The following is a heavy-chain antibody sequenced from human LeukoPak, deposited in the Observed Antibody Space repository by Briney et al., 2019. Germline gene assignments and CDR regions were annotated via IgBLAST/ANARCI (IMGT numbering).Heavy chain of an antibody. V-gene: IGHV3-64*01. CDR3: ARGSGDLDY. D-gene: IGHD4-17*01. Sequence: PGGSLRLSCAASGFTFSSYAMHWVRQAPGKGLEYVSAISSNGGSTYYANSVKGRFTISRDNSKNTLYLQMGSLRAEDMDVYYCARGSGDLDYWGQGTLVTVSS. CDR1: GFTFSSYA. J-gene: IGHJ4*02. CDR2: ISSNGGST.